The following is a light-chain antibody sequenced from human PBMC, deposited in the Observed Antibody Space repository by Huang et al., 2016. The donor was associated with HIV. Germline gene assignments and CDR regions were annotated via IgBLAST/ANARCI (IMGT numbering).Light chain of an antibody. CDR3: QQRSKWPLT. V-gene: IGKV3-11*01. CDR1: QSIGTY. Sequence: EIVLTQSPVTLSLSPGVRATLSCRASQSIGTYLAWYQQKSGQAPRLLIYDVSNRATGVLARFSASGSETDFTLTIASLDPDDFAIYHCQQRSKWPLTFGGGTKVEMK. CDR2: DVS. J-gene: IGKJ4*01.